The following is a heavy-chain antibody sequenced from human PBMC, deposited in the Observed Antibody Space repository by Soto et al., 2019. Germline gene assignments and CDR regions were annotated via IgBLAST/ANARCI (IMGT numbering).Heavy chain of an antibody. CDR2: IIPIFGTA. J-gene: IGHJ5*02. CDR3: ARDRVAAGRYVWFDP. CDR1: GGTFSSYA. D-gene: IGHD6-13*01. V-gene: IGHV1-69*12. Sequence: QVQLVQSGAEVKKPGSSVKVSCKASGGTFSSYAISWVRQAPGQGLEWMGGIIPIFGTANYAQKFQGRVTITADESTSTDYMELSSLRSEDTAVYYCARDRVAAGRYVWFDPWGQGTLVTVSS.